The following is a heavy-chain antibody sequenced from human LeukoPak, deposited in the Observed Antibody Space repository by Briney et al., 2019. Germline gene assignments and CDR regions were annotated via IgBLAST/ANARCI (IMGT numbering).Heavy chain of an antibody. CDR3: ARDLKEYSSSLGVDY. Sequence: ASVKLSCKASGYTFTGYYMHWVRQAPGQGLEWMGRINPNSGGTNYAQKFQGRVTMTRDTSISTAYMELSRLRSDDTAVYYCARDLKEYSSSLGVDYWGQGTLVTVSS. J-gene: IGHJ4*02. CDR2: INPNSGGT. V-gene: IGHV1-2*06. D-gene: IGHD6-6*01. CDR1: GYTFTGYY.